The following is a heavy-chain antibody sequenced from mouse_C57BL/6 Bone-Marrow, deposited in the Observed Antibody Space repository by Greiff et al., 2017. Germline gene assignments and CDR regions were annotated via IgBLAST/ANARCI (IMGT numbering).Heavy chain of an antibody. D-gene: IGHD1-1*01. V-gene: IGHV1-81*01. J-gene: IGHJ1*03. CDR3: ARSDYYYGSSYGYFDV. Sequence: QVQLQQSGAELARPGASVKLSCTASGYTFTSYGISWVKQRTGQGLEWIGEIYPRSGNTYYNEKFKGKATLTADKSSSTAYMELRSLTSEDSAVYFCARSDYYYGSSYGYFDVWGTGTTVTVSS. CDR1: GYTFTSYG. CDR2: IYPRSGNT.